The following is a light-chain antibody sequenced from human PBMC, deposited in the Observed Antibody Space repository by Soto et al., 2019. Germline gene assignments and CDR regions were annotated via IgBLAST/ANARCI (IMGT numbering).Light chain of an antibody. CDR3: QQYGSSRFT. J-gene: IGKJ3*01. CDR2: GAS. V-gene: IGKV3-20*01. CDR1: QSVSSSY. Sequence: EIVLTQSPGTLSLSPGERATLSCRASQSVSSSYLAWYQQKPGQAPRLLIYGASSRATGIPDRFSGSGSGTVFTLTISRLEPEDFAVYYCQQYGSSRFTFGPGTKVYIK.